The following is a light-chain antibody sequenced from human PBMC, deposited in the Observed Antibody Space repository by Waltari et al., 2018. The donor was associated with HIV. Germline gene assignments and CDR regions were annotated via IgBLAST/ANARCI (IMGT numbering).Light chain of an antibody. CDR2: DVN. CDR1: ASDIGRSNY. CDR3: ASYTVNSTGV. Sequence: QSALPQPAPVSASPGHSVAISCSGSASDIGRSNYVSWYQQHPDRAPTLILFDVNNRPSGISDRFSGSKSGTTASLTISTVRTDDEADYYCASYTVNSTGVFGTGTKLSVL. J-gene: IGLJ1*01. V-gene: IGLV2-14*03.